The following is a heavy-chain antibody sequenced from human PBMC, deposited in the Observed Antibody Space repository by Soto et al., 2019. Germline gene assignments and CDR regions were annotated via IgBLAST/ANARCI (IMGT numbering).Heavy chain of an antibody. CDR3: AVMGAGAGTYSVDY. J-gene: IGHJ4*02. D-gene: IGHD6-13*01. CDR1: GYTFTSYD. Sequence: QVQLVQSGAEVKKPGASVKVSCKASGYTFTSYDINWVRQATGQGLEWMGWMNPNSGNTGYAQKFQGRVTMTRNTCXSTGCIELSSLRSEDTAVYYCAVMGAGAGTYSVDYWGQGTLVTVS. CDR2: MNPNSGNT. V-gene: IGHV1-8*01.